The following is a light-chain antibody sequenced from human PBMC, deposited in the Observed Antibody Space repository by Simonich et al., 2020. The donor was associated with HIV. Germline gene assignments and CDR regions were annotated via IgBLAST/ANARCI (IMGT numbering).Light chain of an antibody. Sequence: DIQMTQSPSTLSASVGDRVTITCRASQNIYSWLAWYQQKPGKAPKLLNYKASSLESGVPSRFRGSGSGTEFTLTISSLQPDDFATYYCLQYNGFFLYTFGQGTKLESK. CDR3: LQYNGFFLYT. CDR1: QNIYSW. V-gene: IGKV1-5*03. J-gene: IGKJ2*01. CDR2: KAS.